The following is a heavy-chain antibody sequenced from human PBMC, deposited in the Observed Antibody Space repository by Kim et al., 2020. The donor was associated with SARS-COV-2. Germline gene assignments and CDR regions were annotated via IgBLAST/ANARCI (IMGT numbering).Heavy chain of an antibody. CDR2: IKYDGSAE. D-gene: IGHD1-1*01. CDR3: AKGTNMDV. Sequence: GGSLRLSCAASGLTFKNYWMTWVRQAPGTGLEWVASIKYDGSAEFYVDSVRGRFTISRDNAKDSVYLQLSSLRAEDTAVYYCAKGTNMDVWGQRTTVTVS. V-gene: IGHV3-7*03. CDR1: GLTFKNYW. J-gene: IGHJ6*02.